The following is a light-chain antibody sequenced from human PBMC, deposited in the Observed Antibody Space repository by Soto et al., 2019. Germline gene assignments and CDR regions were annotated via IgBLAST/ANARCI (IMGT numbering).Light chain of an antibody. CDR3: AAWDDSLNGPV. Sequence: QSVLTQPPAASGTPGHRVIISCSGSSSNIGSNTVNWYQQVPGTAPRLLMFSNNERRSGVPDRFSGSKSGTSASLAISGLQSEDEADYYCAAWDDSLNGPVFGGGTKLTVL. CDR2: SNN. V-gene: IGLV1-44*01. CDR1: SSNIGSNT. J-gene: IGLJ3*02.